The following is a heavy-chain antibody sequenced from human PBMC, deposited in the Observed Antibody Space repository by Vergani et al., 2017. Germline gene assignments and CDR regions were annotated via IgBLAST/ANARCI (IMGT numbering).Heavy chain of an antibody. CDR1: GGSISSGSYY. Sequence: QVQLQESGPGLVKPSQTLSLTCTVSGGSISSGSYYWGWIRQPPGKGLEWIGSIYYSGSTYYNPSLKSRVTISVDTSKNQFSLKLSSVTAADTAVYYCAKADYLTPNDALDIWGQGTMVTVSS. CDR3: AKADYLTPNDALDI. CDR2: IYYSGST. D-gene: IGHD4-11*01. V-gene: IGHV4-39*01. J-gene: IGHJ3*02.